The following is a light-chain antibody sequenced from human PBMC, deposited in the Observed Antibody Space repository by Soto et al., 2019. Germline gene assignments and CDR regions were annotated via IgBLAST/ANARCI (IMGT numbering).Light chain of an antibody. CDR3: QKYGSPRT. CDR1: QSVSSSY. CDR2: GAS. J-gene: IGKJ1*01. Sequence: EIVLTQSPGTLSLSPGERATLSCRASQSVSSSYLAWYQQKPGQAPRLLIYGASSRATGIPDRFSGSGSGTDFTLTISRLEHEDFAVYYCQKYGSPRTFGQGTKVEIK. V-gene: IGKV3-20*01.